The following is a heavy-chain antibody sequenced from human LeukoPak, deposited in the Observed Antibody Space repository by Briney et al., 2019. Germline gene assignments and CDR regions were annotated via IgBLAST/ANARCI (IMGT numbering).Heavy chain of an antibody. V-gene: IGHV1-3*03. Sequence: ASVKVSRKASGYTFTSYAMHWVRQAPGQRLEWMGWINAGNGNTKYSQEFQGRVTITRDTSASTAYMELSSLRSEDMAVYYCARENNSSGWYYWGQGTLVTVSS. CDR2: INAGNGNT. CDR1: GYTFTSYA. D-gene: IGHD6-19*01. J-gene: IGHJ4*02. CDR3: ARENNSSGWYY.